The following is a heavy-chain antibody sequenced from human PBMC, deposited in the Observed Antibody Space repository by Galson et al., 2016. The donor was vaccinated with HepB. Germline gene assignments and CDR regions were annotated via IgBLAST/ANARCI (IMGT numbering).Heavy chain of an antibody. J-gene: IGHJ4*02. Sequence: SVKVSCKASGYTFSSYAIYWVRQAPGQRLEWMGWINAGTGQTRYSQNFQGRVTITRDTSARTAYMALSSLRSEDTAVFYCSRARFLEGYFDYWGQGTLVTVSS. CDR1: GYTFSSYA. CDR2: INAGTGQT. CDR3: SRARFLEGYFDY. V-gene: IGHV1-3*01. D-gene: IGHD3-3*01.